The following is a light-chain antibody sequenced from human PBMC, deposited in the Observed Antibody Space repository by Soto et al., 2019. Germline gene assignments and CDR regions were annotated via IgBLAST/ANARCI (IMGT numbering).Light chain of an antibody. V-gene: IGKV3-20*01. CDR3: QQYGSSPRALT. CDR2: GAS. CDR1: QSVSSSY. J-gene: IGKJ4*01. Sequence: EIVLTQSPGTLSLSPGERATLSCRASQSVSSSYLAWYQQKPGQAPRLLIYGASSRATGIPDRFSGSGSGTDFTLTISRLEPEDFAVYYCQQYGSSPRALTFRGGTKVEIK.